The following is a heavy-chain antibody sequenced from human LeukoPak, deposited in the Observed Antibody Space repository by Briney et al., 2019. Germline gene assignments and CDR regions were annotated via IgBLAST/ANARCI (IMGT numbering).Heavy chain of an antibody. CDR3: ARITDRTIFGEIMHGFDV. Sequence: SETLSLTCTVSGGSISSYYWSWIRQPPGKGLEWIGYIYSSGSTNYNPSLKSRVTISVDTSNNQFSLKLNSVTAADTAVYYCARITDRTIFGEIMHGFDVWGQGTPVTVSS. V-gene: IGHV4-4*08. J-gene: IGHJ3*01. D-gene: IGHD3-3*01. CDR1: GGSISSYY. CDR2: IYSSGST.